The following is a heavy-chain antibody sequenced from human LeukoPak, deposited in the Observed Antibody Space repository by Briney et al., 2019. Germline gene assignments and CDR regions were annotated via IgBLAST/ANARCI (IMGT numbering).Heavy chain of an antibody. CDR1: GGSISSSSYY. V-gene: IGHV4-39*07. CDR2: IYYSGST. J-gene: IGHJ4*02. CDR3: ARSHSVWTSFDC. D-gene: IGHD3/OR15-3a*01. Sequence: PSETLSLTCTVSGGSISSSSYYWGWIRQPPGKGLEWIGSIYYSGSTYYNPSLKSRVTISVDTSKNQFSLKLSSVTAADTAVYYCARSHSVWTSFDCWGQGTLVTVSS.